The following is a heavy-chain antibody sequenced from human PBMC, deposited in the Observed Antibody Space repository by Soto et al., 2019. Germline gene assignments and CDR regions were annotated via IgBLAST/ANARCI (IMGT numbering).Heavy chain of an antibody. CDR1: GGSMRSYY. Sequence: PSETLSLTCTGSGGSMRSYYWSWIRQHQGKGLERNGYIYYRPTTNYTPSLNSRVTISVDTSKTQFSLKLSSVTAADTAVYYCARLALPGGYFDWRRPTTSPNFDYWGQGTLVTVSS. CDR3: ARLALPGGYFDWRRPTTSPNFDY. D-gene: IGHD3-9*01. J-gene: IGHJ4*02. V-gene: IGHV4-59*08. CDR2: IYYRPTT.